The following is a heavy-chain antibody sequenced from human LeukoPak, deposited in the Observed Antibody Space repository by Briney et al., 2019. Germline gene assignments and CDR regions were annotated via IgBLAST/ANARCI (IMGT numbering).Heavy chain of an antibody. CDR1: GFTFSSYG. CDR2: IPYDGSNK. J-gene: IGHJ4*02. Sequence: PGRSLRLSCAASGFTFSSYGMHWIRQAPGKGLEWVAVIPYDGSNKYYADSVKGRFTISRDNSKNTLYLQMNSMRAEDTAVYYCAKDCPASIALDYWGQGTLVTVSS. CDR3: AKDCPASIALDY. V-gene: IGHV3-30*18.